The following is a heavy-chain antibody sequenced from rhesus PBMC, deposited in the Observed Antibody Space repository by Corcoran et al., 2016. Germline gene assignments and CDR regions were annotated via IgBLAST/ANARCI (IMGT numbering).Heavy chain of an antibody. Sequence: QLQLQESGPGLVKPSETLSLTCPAPGGSISRDSRSWIRPPARTGLEWIGRISGSGGNTDYNPSLKSRVTISIATSKNQFSLRLRSVTAADTAVYYCARTTELGIPFDYWGQGVQVTVSS. D-gene: IGHD5-42*01. CDR2: ISGSGGNT. J-gene: IGHJ4*01. CDR3: ARTTELGIPFDY. CDR1: GGSISRDS. V-gene: IGHV4-173*01.